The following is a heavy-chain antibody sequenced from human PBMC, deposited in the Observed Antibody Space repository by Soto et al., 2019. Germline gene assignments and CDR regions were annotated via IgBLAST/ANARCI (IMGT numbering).Heavy chain of an antibody. V-gene: IGHV3-33*01. CDR3: ARFLGDYAPGAVGY. J-gene: IGHJ4*02. Sequence: GGSLRLSCAASGFTFSSYGMHWVRQAPGKGLEWVAVIWYDGSNKYYADSVKGRFTISRDNAKNSLYLQMNSLRAEDTAVYYCARFLGDYAPGAVGYWGQGTLVTVSS. CDR2: IWYDGSNK. D-gene: IGHD4-17*01. CDR1: GFTFSSYG.